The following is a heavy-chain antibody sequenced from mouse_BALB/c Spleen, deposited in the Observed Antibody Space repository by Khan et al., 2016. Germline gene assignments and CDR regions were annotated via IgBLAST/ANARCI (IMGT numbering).Heavy chain of an antibody. CDR2: ISDGGSYT. Sequence: EVELVESGGGLVKPGGSLKLSCAASGFTFSDYYMYWVRQIPEKRLEWVATISDGGSYTYYPVSVKGRFTISRDNAKNYLALQMRCLKSEDTAVYYYERDKEVRRQAGPSAVDYWGQGTSVTVSS. V-gene: IGHV5-4*02. J-gene: IGHJ4*01. CDR3: ERDKEVRRQAGPSAVDY. CDR1: GFTFSDYY. D-gene: IGHD2-14*01.